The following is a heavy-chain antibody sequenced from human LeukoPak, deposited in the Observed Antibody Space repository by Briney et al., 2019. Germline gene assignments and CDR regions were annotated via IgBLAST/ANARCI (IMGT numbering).Heavy chain of an antibody. CDR2: ISGDGGST. Sequence: GGSLRLSCAASGFTFDGYAMHWVRQAPGKGLEWVSLISGDGGSTYYADSVKGRFTISRDNSKNSLYLQMNSLRTEDTALYYCAKDSQWELLSPSQKFDYWGQGTLVTVSS. D-gene: IGHD1-26*01. CDR1: GFTFDGYA. V-gene: IGHV3-43*02. J-gene: IGHJ4*02. CDR3: AKDSQWELLSPSQKFDY.